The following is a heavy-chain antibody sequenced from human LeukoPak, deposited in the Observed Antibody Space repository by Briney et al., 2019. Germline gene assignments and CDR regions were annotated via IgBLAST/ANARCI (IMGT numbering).Heavy chain of an antibody. CDR1: GYTFTSYD. CDR2: MNPNSGNT. D-gene: IGHD5-24*01. V-gene: IGHV1-8*03. Sequence: ASVKVSCKASGYTFTSYDINWVRQATGQRLEWMGWMNPNSGNTGYAQKFQGRVTITRNTSISTAYMELSSLRSEDTAVYYCARGLQLHRDGYKIRAMGYWGQGTLVTVSS. J-gene: IGHJ4*02. CDR3: ARGLQLHRDGYKIRAMGY.